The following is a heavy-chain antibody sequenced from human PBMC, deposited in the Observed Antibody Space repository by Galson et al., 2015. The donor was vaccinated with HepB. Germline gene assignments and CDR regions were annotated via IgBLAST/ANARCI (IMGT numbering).Heavy chain of an antibody. D-gene: IGHD4-11*01. CDR3: SLSNPTRSEGFDY. CDR2: IKSRADGGTT. CDR1: GFTFSNAW. J-gene: IGHJ4*02. V-gene: IGHV3-15*01. Sequence: SLRLSCAASGFTFSNAWMSWVRQAPGKGLEWLGRIKSRADGGTTEYAASVKGRFTISRDDSKNTLYLQVNSLKIEDTGVYYCSLSNPTRSEGFDYWGQGTLVTVSS.